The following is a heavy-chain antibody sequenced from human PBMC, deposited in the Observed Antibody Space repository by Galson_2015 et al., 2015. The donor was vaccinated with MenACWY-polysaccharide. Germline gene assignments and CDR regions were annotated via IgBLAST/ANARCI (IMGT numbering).Heavy chain of an antibody. CDR3: VKGGWADN. Sequence: SLRLSCAASGFTFSILVMTWVRQGPGEGLEWVSAISPGSETAYYSDSVKGRFTLSRDNSKDTLHLHMDSLRAEDTAVYYCVKGGWADNWGQGTLVTVSS. CDR1: GFTFSILV. D-gene: IGHD1-26*01. CDR2: ISPGSETA. J-gene: IGHJ4*02. V-gene: IGHV3-23*01.